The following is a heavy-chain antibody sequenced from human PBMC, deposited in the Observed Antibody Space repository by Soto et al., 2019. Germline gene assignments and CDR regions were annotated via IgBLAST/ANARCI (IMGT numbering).Heavy chain of an antibody. Sequence: GGSLRLSCAASGFTFSDYYMSWIRQAPGKGLEYISSISNGGSTTYAASAMDRFTIFSDNTSNTLHLQMISLRIEETAVDYYGRVGWVAATVFDYWGPGTLVTVSS. CDR3: GRVGWVAATVFDY. CDR1: GFTFSDYY. J-gene: IGHJ4*02. CDR2: ISNGGSTT. D-gene: IGHD1-26*01. V-gene: IGHV3-11*01.